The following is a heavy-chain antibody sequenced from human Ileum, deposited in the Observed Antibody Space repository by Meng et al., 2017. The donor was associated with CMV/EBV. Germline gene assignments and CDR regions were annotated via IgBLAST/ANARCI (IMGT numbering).Heavy chain of an antibody. CDR1: GFTVSSNY. J-gene: IGHJ6*02. Sequence: GGSLRLSCAASGFTVSSNYMSWVRQAPGKGLEWVSVIYSVGDTFYADSVRGRFTMSRDNSKNTLYLQMNSLRAEDTAMYYCARNKVGATGGMDVWGRGTTVTVSS. V-gene: IGHV3-53*01. CDR2: IYSVGDT. D-gene: IGHD1-26*01. CDR3: ARNKVGATGGMDV.